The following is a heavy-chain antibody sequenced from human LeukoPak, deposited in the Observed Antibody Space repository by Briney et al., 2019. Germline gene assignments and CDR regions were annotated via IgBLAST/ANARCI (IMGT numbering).Heavy chain of an antibody. J-gene: IGHJ4*02. CDR1: GFTFSTYA. CDR3: VKGGGNYYESSGYYNYNYFDY. Sequence: GGSLRLSCAASGFTFSTYAMSWVRQAPGKGLEWVSSISGSGASTNYADNVKGRFTISRDNSKNTLFLQMNSLRAEDTAVYQRVKGGGNYYESSGYYNYNYFDYWGQGTLVTVSS. D-gene: IGHD3-22*01. V-gene: IGHV3-23*01. CDR2: ISGSGAST.